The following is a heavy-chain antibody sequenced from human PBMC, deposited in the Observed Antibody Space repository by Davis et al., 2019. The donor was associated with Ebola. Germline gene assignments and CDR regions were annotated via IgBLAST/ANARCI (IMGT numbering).Heavy chain of an antibody. CDR1: GFTFSSYW. CDR3: ARAGDYGDYGYGMDV. V-gene: IGHV3-7*01. J-gene: IGHJ6*02. D-gene: IGHD4-17*01. Sequence: GESLKISCAASGFTFSSYWMSWVRQAPGKGLEWVANIKQDGSEKYYVDSVKGRFTISRDNSKNTLYLQMNSLRAEDTAVYYCARAGDYGDYGYGMDVWGQGTTVTVSS. CDR2: IKQDGSEK.